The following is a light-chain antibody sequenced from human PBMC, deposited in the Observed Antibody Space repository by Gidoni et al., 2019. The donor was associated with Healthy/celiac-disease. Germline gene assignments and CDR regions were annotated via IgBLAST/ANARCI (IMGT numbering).Light chain of an antibody. V-gene: IGLV1-47*01. CDR3: AAWDDSLSGLNWV. CDR2: RNN. Sequence: QSVLTQPPSASGTPGQRVTISCSGSSSNLGSNYVYWYQQLPGTAPKLLIDRNNQRPSGVPDRFSGSKSGTSASLAISGLRSEDEADYYCAAWDDSLSGLNWVFGGGTKLTVL. CDR1: SSNLGSNY. J-gene: IGLJ3*02.